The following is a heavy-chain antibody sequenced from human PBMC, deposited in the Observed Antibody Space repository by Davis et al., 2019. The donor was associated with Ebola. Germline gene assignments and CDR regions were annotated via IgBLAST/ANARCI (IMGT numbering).Heavy chain of an antibody. J-gene: IGHJ4*02. V-gene: IGHV4-39*01. CDR1: GGSISSSSYY. CDR3: ARLANYDYVWGSYRSGFDY. D-gene: IGHD3-16*02. Sequence: GSLRLSCTVSGGSISSSSYYWGWIRQPPGKGLEWIGSIYYSGSTYYNPSLKSRVTISVDTSKNQFSLKLSSVTAADTAVYYCARLANYDYVWGSYRSGFDYWGQGTLVTVSS. CDR2: IYYSGST.